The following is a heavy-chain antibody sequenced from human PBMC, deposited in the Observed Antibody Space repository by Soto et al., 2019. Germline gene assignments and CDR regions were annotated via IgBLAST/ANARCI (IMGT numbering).Heavy chain of an antibody. Sequence: QVQLQESGPGVLKPSQTLSISCSVTGDSISSGNIYWSWVRQPPGKGLEWIGYIYYTGSTYYNPSLTSRVTLSVTTSKNQFSLTVTSVTAADTAVYYCARVTMVRGIMADYWGQGTLVTVSS. CDR1: GDSISSGNIY. J-gene: IGHJ4*02. CDR2: IYYTGST. D-gene: IGHD3-10*01. V-gene: IGHV4-30-4*01. CDR3: ARVTMVRGIMADY.